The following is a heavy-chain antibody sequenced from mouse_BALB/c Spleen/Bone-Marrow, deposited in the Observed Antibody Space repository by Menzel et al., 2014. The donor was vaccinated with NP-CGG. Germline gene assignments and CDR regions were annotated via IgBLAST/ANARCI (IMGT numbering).Heavy chain of an antibody. J-gene: IGHJ4*01. CDR1: GYTFTSYW. CDR3: ARGDDYDEVIMDY. Sequence: VQLQESGAELVKPGASVKLSCKASGYTFTSYWMHWVKQRPGQGLEWIGEINPSNGRTNYNEKFKSKATLTVDKSSSTAYMQLSSLTSEDSAVYYCARGDDYDEVIMDYWGQGTSVTVSS. CDR2: INPSNGRT. V-gene: IGHV1S81*02. D-gene: IGHD2-4*01.